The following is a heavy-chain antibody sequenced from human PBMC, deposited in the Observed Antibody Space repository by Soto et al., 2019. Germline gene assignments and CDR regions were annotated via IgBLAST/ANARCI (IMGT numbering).Heavy chain of an antibody. CDR3: ARTDYGSGSPIN. D-gene: IGHD3-10*01. V-gene: IGHV4-30-4*01. Sequence: QVQLQESGPGLVKPSQTLSLTCIVSGGSISSDRYYWTWIRQPPGKGLEWIGYIFYSGRAYYNPSLESRVTISIDTSQNQFSLRLTSVTGAGTAVYYCARTDYGSGSPINWGLGTRVTVSS. CDR2: IFYSGRA. CDR1: GGSISSDRYY. J-gene: IGHJ4*02.